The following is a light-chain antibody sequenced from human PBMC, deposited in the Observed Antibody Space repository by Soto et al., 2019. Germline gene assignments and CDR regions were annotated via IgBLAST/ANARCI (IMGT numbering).Light chain of an antibody. CDR1: QSVSDF. CDR2: DAA. Sequence: EIVLTQSPGTLSLFPGERATLSCRASQSVSDFVAWYQQKPGQAPRLLIYDAAKRDPGIPARFSGSGSGTDFKLTTSSLEPEDSAVYYCQQRSNWPIFNFGPGTKV. V-gene: IGKV3-11*01. CDR3: QQRSNWPIFN. J-gene: IGKJ3*01.